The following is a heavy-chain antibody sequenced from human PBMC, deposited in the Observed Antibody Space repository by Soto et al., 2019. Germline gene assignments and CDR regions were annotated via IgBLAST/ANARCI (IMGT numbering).Heavy chain of an antibody. CDR1: GFTFSSYG. CDR3: AKGLLWCGSRGGLDP. CDR2: ISYDGSNK. V-gene: IGHV3-30*18. D-gene: IGHD3-10*01. Sequence: GGSLRLSCAASGFTFSSYGMHWVRQAPGKGLEWVAVISYDGSNKYYADSVKGRFTISRDNSKNTLYLQMNSLRAEDTAVYYCAKGLLWCGSRGGLDPWGQGTLVTVSS. J-gene: IGHJ5*02.